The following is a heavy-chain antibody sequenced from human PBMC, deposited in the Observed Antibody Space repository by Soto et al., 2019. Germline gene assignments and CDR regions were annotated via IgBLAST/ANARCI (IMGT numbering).Heavy chain of an antibody. D-gene: IGHD6-13*01. V-gene: IGHV5-10-1*01. CDR3: ARIESIARNWFDP. CDR2: IDPVDSYA. Sequence: GESLKISCKGSGFSFTNYWISWVRQMPGKGLEWMGNIDPVDSYANYSPSFQGHVTFSVDTSISTAYLQWSSLKASDTAMYFCARIESIARNWFDPWGQGTLVTVS. CDR1: GFSFTNYW. J-gene: IGHJ5*02.